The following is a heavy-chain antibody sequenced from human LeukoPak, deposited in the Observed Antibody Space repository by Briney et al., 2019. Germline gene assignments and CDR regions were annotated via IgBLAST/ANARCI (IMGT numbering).Heavy chain of an antibody. Sequence: SETLSLTCAVYGGSFSGYYWSWIRQPPGKGLEWIGEINHSGSTNYNPSLKSRVTISVDTSKNQFSLKLSSVTAADTAVYYCARDCSGGSCPLDYWGQGTLVTVSS. CDR2: INHSGST. CDR1: GGSFSGYY. CDR3: ARDCSGGSCPLDY. V-gene: IGHV4-34*01. D-gene: IGHD2-15*01. J-gene: IGHJ4*02.